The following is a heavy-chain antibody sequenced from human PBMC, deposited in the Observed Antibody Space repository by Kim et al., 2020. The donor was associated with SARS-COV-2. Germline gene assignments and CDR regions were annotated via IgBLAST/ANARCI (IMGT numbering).Heavy chain of an antibody. J-gene: IGHJ3*02. CDR3: ARPDYYDSSGAFDN. D-gene: IGHD3-22*01. V-gene: IGHV3-53*01. CDR1: GFTVSSNY. Sequence: GGSLRLSCAASGFTVSSNYMSWVRQAPGKGLEWVSVIYSGGSTYYADSVTGRFTISRDNSKNTLYLQMNSLRAEDTAVYYCARPDYYDSSGAFDNCGQGTMVTVSS. CDR2: IYSGGST.